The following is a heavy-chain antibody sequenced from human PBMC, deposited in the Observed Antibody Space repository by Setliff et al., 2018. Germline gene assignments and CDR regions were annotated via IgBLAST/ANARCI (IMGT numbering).Heavy chain of an antibody. J-gene: IGHJ6*03. CDR1: GGSVSSGYDN. D-gene: IGHD3-3*01. CDR2: INRRGST. CDR3: ARMSGFQYMDV. V-gene: IGHV4-61*09. Sequence: NPSETLSLTCTVSGGSVSSGYDNWNWLRQPAGKGLEWIGHINRRGSTNFSPSLKSRVTISLDTSKNQFSLSLSSVTAADTAVYYCARMSGFQYMDVWGKGTTVTVSS.